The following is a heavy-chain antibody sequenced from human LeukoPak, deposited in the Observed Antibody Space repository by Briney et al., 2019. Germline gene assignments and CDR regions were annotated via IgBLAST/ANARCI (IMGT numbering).Heavy chain of an antibody. CDR1: GFTFSNAW. Sequence: GGSLRLSCAASGFTFSNAWMSWVRQAPGKGLEWVGRIKSKSDGGTTDYAAPVKGRFTISRDDSKDTLYLQMNSLRADDTAVYYCARDRAPPTSWYFDVWGRGTLVAVSS. CDR3: ARDRAPPTSWYFDV. CDR2: IKSKSDGGTT. V-gene: IGHV3-15*01. J-gene: IGHJ2*01. D-gene: IGHD3-10*01.